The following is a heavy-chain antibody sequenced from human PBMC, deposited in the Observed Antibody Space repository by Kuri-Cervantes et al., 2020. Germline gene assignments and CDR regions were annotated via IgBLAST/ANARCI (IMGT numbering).Heavy chain of an antibody. CDR2: IYYSGST. CDR1: GGSVSSGSYY. V-gene: IGHV4-61*01. Sequence: GSLRLSCTASGGSVSSGSYYWSWIRQPPGKGLEWIGYIYYSGSTNYNPSLKSRVTISVDTSKNQFSLKLSSVTAADTAVYYCASGRGGAFDIWGQGTMVTVSS. D-gene: IGHD1-1*01. CDR3: ASGRGGAFDI. J-gene: IGHJ3*02.